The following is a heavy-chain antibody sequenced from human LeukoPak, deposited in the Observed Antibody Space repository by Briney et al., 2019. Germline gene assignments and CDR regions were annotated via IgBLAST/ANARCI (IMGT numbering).Heavy chain of an antibody. D-gene: IGHD1-26*01. CDR1: GFTFSHYG. CDR3: AREEWGREYFDY. CDR2: ISYDGSNK. J-gene: IGHJ4*02. Sequence: QSGGSLRLSCAASGFTFSHYGMHWVRKAPGKGLEWVAVISYDGSNKYYADSVKGRFTISRDNSKNTLYLQMNSLRAEDAAVYYCAREEWGREYFDYWGQGTLVTVSS. V-gene: IGHV3-30-3*01.